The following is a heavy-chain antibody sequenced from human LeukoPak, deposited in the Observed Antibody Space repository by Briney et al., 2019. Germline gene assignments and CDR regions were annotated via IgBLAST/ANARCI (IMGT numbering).Heavy chain of an antibody. D-gene: IGHD6-13*01. CDR1: GGSVSSGGYY. V-gene: IGHV4-31*03. CDR2: IYYSGST. Sequence: SQTLSLTCTVSGGSVSSGGYYWSWIRQHPGKGLEWIGYIYYSGSTYYNPSLKSRVTISVDTSKNQFSLKLSSVTAADTAVYYCASGFLTRYSSSWYFQHWGQGTLVTVSS. J-gene: IGHJ1*01. CDR3: ASGFLTRYSSSWYFQH.